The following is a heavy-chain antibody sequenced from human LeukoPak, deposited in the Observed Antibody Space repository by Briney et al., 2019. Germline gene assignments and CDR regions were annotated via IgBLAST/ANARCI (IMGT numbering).Heavy chain of an antibody. CDR2: FDPEDGET. Sequence: ASVKVSCKVSGYTLTELSMHWVRQAPGKGLEWMGGFDPEDGETIYAQKFQGRVTMTEDTSTDTAYMELSSPRSEDTAVYYCATATTIAVARYYGMDVWGQGTTVTVSS. D-gene: IGHD6-19*01. CDR3: ATATTIAVARYYGMDV. CDR1: GYTLTELS. V-gene: IGHV1-24*01. J-gene: IGHJ6*02.